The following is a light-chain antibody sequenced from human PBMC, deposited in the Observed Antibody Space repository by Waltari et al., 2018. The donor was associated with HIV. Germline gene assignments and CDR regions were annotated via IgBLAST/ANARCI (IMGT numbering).Light chain of an antibody. CDR1: SPDFGHYNF. V-gene: IGLV2-14*01. Sequence: QSVLTQPASVSGFPGQSITISCPGASPDFGHYNFISWSQYPPGKVPKVIIYEIVTRPSGVSDRFSGSKSGNTAYLTISRLRAEDEADYYCTSYTANDTLIFGGGTKVTVL. CDR3: TSYTANDTLI. J-gene: IGLJ2*01. CDR2: EIV.